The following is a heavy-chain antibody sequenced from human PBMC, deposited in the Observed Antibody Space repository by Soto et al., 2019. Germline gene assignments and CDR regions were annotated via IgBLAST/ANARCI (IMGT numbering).Heavy chain of an antibody. CDR2: IYYSGST. CDR1: GGSISSGDYY. Sequence: SETLSLTWTVSGGSISSGDYYRSWIRQPPGKGLEWIGYIYYSGSTYYTPSLRSRVTISVDTSKNQFSLKLSSVTAADTAVYYCARGVLYSTSGFGFWAQGPPVTGS. V-gene: IGHV4-30-4*01. J-gene: IGHJ4*02. CDR3: ARGVLYSTSGFGF. D-gene: IGHD6-6*01.